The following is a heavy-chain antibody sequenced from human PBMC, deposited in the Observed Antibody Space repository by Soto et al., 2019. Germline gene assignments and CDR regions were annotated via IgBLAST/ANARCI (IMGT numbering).Heavy chain of an antibody. CDR1: GRSITTDGYY. Sequence: KTSETLSLTCSVSGRSITTDGYYWSWIRQHPGKGLEWIGFVFYSGSTYYNPSLKSRVDISLDRSKNQFSLELRSLTAADAGLYYCEAQPSYGEPMDYWGQGTLVTVSS. D-gene: IGHD2-2*01. CDR3: EAQPSYGEPMDY. V-gene: IGHV4-31*03. CDR2: VFYSGST. J-gene: IGHJ4*02.